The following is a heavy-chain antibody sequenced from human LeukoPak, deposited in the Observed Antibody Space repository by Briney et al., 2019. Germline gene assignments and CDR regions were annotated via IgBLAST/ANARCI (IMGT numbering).Heavy chain of an antibody. D-gene: IGHD3-10*01. CDR1: GYRFTSYW. J-gene: IGHJ4*02. CDR3: ARRDGFKRDFDY. V-gene: IGHV5-51*01. CDR2: IYPGDSDT. Sequence: GESLKISCKGSGYRFTSYWIGWVRQMPGKGLEWMGIIYPGDSDTRYSPSFQGQITISVDKSISTAYVQWSSLKASDTAIYYCARRDGFKRDFDYWGQGTLVTVSS.